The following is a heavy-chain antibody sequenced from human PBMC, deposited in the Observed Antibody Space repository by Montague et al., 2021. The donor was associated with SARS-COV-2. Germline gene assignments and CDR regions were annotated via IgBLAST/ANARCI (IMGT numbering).Heavy chain of an antibody. CDR2: ISSSSSYI. V-gene: IGHV3-21*01. CDR1: GFTFSGYS. D-gene: IGHD3-9*01. CDR3: ARDVYYDILTGYYNY. Sequence: SLRLSCAASGFTFSGYSMNWVRQAPGKGLEWVSSISSSSSYIYYADSVKGRFTISRDNAKNSLYLQMNSLRAEDTAVYYCARDVYYDILTGYYNYWGQGTLVTVSS. J-gene: IGHJ4*02.